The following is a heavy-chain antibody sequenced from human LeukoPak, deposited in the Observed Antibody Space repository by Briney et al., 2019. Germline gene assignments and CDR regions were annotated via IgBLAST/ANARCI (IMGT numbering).Heavy chain of an antibody. CDR3: ARDTGIVGATPKRVGSFDY. CDR2: TYYRSKWYN. J-gene: IGHJ4*02. D-gene: IGHD1-26*01. V-gene: IGHV6-1*01. CDR1: GDSFSSNSAA. Sequence: SQTLSLTCALSGDSFSSNSAAWNWVRQSPSRGLEWLGRTYYRSKWYNDYAVSVKSRITINPDTSKTQFSLQLNSVTPEDTAVYYCARDTGIVGATPKRVGSFDYWGQGTLVTVSS.